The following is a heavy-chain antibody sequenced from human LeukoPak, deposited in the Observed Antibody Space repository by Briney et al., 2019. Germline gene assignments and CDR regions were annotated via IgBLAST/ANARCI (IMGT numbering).Heavy chain of an antibody. CDR1: GGSISSGGYY. J-gene: IGHJ4*02. D-gene: IGHD6-13*01. V-gene: IGHV4-31*03. Sequence: PSETLSLTCTVSGGSISSGGYYWSWIRQHPGRGLEWIGYIYYSGSTYYNPSLKSRVTISVDTSKNQFSLKLSSVTAADTAVYYCASAVVAAGTVDYWGQGTLVTVSS. CDR2: IYYSGST. CDR3: ASAVVAAGTVDY.